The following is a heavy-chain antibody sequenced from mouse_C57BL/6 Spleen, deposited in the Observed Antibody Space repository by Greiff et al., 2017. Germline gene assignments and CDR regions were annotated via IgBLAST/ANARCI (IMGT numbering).Heavy chain of an antibody. CDR2: IDPSDSYT. D-gene: IGHD1-1*01. V-gene: IGHV1-69*01. Sequence: QVHVKQPGAELVMPGASVKLSCKASGYTFASYWMHWVKQRPGQGLEWIGEIDPSDSYTNYNQKFKGKSTLTVDKSSSTAYMPLSSLTSEDSAVYYCARGTTVVPFGCWGQGTTLTVSS. J-gene: IGHJ2*01. CDR1: GYTFASYW. CDR3: ARGTTVVPFGC.